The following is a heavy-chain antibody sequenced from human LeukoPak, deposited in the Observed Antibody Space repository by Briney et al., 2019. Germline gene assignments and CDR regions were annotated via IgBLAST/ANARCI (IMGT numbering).Heavy chain of an antibody. Sequence: AGGSLRLSCAASGFTFSSSTMNWVRQAPGKGLEWVSSISGGSIYIYYADSVKGRFTISRDNGKNSLYLQMNGLRAEDTAVYYCARDRRLAVAGTGPLDFDYWGRGTLVTVSS. CDR3: ARDRRLAVAGTGPLDFDY. J-gene: IGHJ4*02. CDR1: GFTFSSST. CDR2: ISGGSIYI. V-gene: IGHV3-21*06. D-gene: IGHD6-19*01.